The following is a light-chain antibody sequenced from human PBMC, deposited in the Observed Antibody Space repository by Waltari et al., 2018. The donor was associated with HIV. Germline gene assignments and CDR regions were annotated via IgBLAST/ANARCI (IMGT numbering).Light chain of an antibody. CDR2: WSS. V-gene: IGKV4-1*01. CDR3: QQSYSTIT. Sequence: DIVMTQSPDSLAVSLGERATINCKSSQSLFYSSNNGNYLAWYQQKPGQPPKLLIYWSSTRKSGVPDRFSGSGSGTDFTLTISSLQAEDAAVYYCQQSYSTITFGQGTRLEIK. CDR1: QSLFYSSNNGNY. J-gene: IGKJ5*01.